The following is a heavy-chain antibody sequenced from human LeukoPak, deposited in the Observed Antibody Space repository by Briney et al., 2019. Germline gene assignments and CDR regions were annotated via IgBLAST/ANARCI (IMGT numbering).Heavy chain of an antibody. CDR2: ISDSGST. V-gene: IGHV4-61*05. J-gene: IGHJ5*02. CDR1: GGSISSSSYY. CDR3: ARYDYGDCWFDP. D-gene: IGHD4-17*01. Sequence: SETLSLTCTVSGGSISSSSYYWGWIRQPPGKGLEWIGYISDSGSTNYNPSLRSRVTISVDTSKNQFSLKLSSVTAADTALYYCARYDYGDCWFDPWGQGTLVTVSS.